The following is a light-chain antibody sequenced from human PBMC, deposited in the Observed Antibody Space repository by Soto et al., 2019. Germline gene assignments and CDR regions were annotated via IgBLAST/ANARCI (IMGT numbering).Light chain of an antibody. CDR3: QQLNSYPIT. CDR1: QSVNSDY. V-gene: IGKV3-20*01. CDR2: GAS. Sequence: EIVLTQSPGTLSLSPGERATLSCRASQSVNSDYLAWFQQKPGQAPRLLIYGASTRTTGIPDRFSGSGSGTDFTLTISSLQPEDFATYFCQQLNSYPITFGQGTRLEIK. J-gene: IGKJ5*01.